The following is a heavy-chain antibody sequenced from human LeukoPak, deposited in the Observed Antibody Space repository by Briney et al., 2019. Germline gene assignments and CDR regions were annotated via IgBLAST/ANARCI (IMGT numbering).Heavy chain of an antibody. D-gene: IGHD3-10*01. CDR1: GGSVSSGSYY. CDR2: IYYSGST. Sequence: PPETLSLTCTVSGGSVSSGSYYWSWIRQPPGKGLEWIGYIYYSGSTNYNPSLKSRVTISVDTSKNQFSLKLSSVTAADTAVYYCARDGLGPQHWGQGTLVTVSS. V-gene: IGHV4-61*01. CDR3: ARDGLGPQH. J-gene: IGHJ1*01.